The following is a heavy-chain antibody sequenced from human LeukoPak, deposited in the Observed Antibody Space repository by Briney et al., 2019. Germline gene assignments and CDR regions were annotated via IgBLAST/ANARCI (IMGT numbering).Heavy chain of an antibody. CDR1: GYTFTSYG. J-gene: IGHJ4*02. D-gene: IGHD3-22*01. Sequence: ASVKVSCKASGYTFTSYGISWVRQAPGQGLEWMGWISTYNGNTNYAQKLQGRVTMTTDTSTSTAYMELRSLRSDDTAVYYCASLGDSSGYYYLRYWGQGTLVTVSS. CDR3: ASLGDSSGYYYLRY. CDR2: ISTYNGNT. V-gene: IGHV1-18*01.